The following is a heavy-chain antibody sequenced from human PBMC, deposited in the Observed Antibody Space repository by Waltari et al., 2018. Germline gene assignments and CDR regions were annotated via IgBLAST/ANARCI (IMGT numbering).Heavy chain of an antibody. J-gene: IGHJ4*02. V-gene: IGHV1-46*01. D-gene: IGHD5-12*01. CDR2: INPSGGST. CDR3: ARGDYSGYDYGY. CDR1: GYTFTSYY. Sequence: QVQLVQSGAEVKKPGASVKVSCKASGYTFTSYYMHWVRQAPGQGLEWMGIINPSGGSTSCAQKFQGRVTMTRDTSTSTFYMELSSLRSEDTAVYYCARGDYSGYDYGYWGQGTLVTVSS.